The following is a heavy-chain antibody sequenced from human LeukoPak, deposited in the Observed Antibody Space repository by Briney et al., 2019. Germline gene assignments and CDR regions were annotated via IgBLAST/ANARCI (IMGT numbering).Heavy chain of an antibody. CDR3: ARLGVVVVPAAMSDNWFDP. Sequence: PSETLSLTCTVSGGSISSHYWSWIRQPPGKGPEWIGYIYYSGSTNYNPSLKSRVTISVDTSKNQFSLKLSSVTAADTAVYYCARLGVVVVPAAMSDNWFDPWGQGTLVTVSS. D-gene: IGHD2-2*01. CDR2: IYYSGST. V-gene: IGHV4-59*08. J-gene: IGHJ5*02. CDR1: GGSISSHY.